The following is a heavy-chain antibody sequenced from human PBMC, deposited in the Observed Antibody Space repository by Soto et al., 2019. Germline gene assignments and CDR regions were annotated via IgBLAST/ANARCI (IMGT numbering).Heavy chain of an antibody. CDR3: ASNLDYGDYLFGY. D-gene: IGHD4-17*01. Sequence: QVQLQQWGAGLLKPSETLSLTCAVYGGSFSGYYWSWIRQPPGKGLEWIGEINHSGSTNYNPSLKSRVTISVDTSKNQFSLKLSSVTAADTAVYYCASNLDYGDYLFGYWGQGTLVTVSS. J-gene: IGHJ4*02. CDR2: INHSGST. V-gene: IGHV4-34*01. CDR1: GGSFSGYY.